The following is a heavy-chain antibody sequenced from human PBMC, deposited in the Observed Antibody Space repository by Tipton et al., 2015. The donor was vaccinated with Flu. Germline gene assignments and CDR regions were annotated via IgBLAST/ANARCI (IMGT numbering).Heavy chain of an antibody. CDR3: ARIPKYYSSSRGY. CDR2: IYYSGST. V-gene: IGHV4-39*01. Sequence: TLSLTCTVSGGSISSSSYYWGWIRQPPGKGLEWIGSIYYSGSTYYNPSLKSRVTISVDTSKNQFSLKLSSVTAADTAVCYCARIPKYYSSSRGYWGQGTLVTVSS. CDR1: GGSISSSSYY. D-gene: IGHD6-13*01. J-gene: IGHJ4*02.